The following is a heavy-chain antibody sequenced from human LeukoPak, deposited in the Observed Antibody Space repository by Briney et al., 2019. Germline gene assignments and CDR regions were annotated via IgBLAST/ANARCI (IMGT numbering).Heavy chain of an antibody. CDR2: ISSSSTI. J-gene: IGHJ4*02. CDR1: GFTFSSYS. D-gene: IGHD4-17*01. Sequence: PGGSLRLSCAASGFTFSSYSMNWVRQAPGKGLEWVSYISSSSTIYYADSVKGRFTISRDNAKNSLYLQMNSLRAEDTAVYYCARADYGDLFFDYWGQGTLVTVSS. CDR3: ARADYGDLFFDY. V-gene: IGHV3-48*04.